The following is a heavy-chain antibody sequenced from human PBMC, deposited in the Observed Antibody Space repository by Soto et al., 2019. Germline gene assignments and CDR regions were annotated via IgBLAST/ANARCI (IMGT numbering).Heavy chain of an antibody. Sequence: SETLSLTCSVSGGSVSNKTYYWSWIRQPPGKRLEWIGYVYYSGTTNYNPSLKSRVTISVDLSKNQSSLRLSSVTTADTALYYCARTTAVPNTLRSRYFFDYWGQGTLVTVSS. CDR2: VYYSGTT. CDR1: GGSVSNKTYY. J-gene: IGHJ4*02. CDR3: ARTTAVPNTLRSRYFFDY. V-gene: IGHV4-61*01. D-gene: IGHD4-17*01.